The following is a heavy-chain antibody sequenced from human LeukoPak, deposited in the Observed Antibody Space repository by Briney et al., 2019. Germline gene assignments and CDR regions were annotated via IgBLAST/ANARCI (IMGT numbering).Heavy chain of an antibody. CDR2: ISSDGSST. D-gene: IGHD6-13*01. CDR3: GRGGKVEQLVLAR. CDR1: GFTLSSYA. V-gene: IGHV3-74*01. J-gene: IGHJ4*02. Sequence: GGSLRLSCAASGFTLSSYAMSWVRQAPGKGLVWVSRISSDGSSTTYADSVKGRFTISRDNAKNTLYLQMNSLRAEDTAVYYCGRGGKVEQLVLARWGQGSLVTVSS.